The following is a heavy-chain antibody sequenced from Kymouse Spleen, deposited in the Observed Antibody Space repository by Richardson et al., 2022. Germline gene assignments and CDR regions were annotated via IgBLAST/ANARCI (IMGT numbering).Heavy chain of an antibody. V-gene: IGHV3-48*02. CDR2: ISSSSSTI. Sequence: EVQLVESGGGLVQPGGSLRLSCAASGFTFSSYSMNWVRQAPGKGLEWVSYISSSSSTIYYADSVKGRFTISRDNAKNSLYLQMNSLRDEDTAVYYCARDRGKYYYGSGGWFDPWGQGTLVTVSS. D-gene: IGHD3-10*01. CDR3: ARDRGKYYYGSGGWFDP. CDR1: GFTFSSYS. J-gene: IGHJ5*02.